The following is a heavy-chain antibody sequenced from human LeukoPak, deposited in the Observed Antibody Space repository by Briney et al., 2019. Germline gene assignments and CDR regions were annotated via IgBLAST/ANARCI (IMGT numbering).Heavy chain of an antibody. V-gene: IGHV1-18*04. CDR3: ARGLTYDYGSGSRHTACHI. CDR1: GYTFTNYG. J-gene: IGHJ3*02. CDR2: INTNRGNP. Sequence: ASVTVSRKASGYTFTNYGIDWVRQPPGQGLEWMGLINTNRGNPNNAQNFQDRVNMTTDTATNTHYLELRSLSPDDTAVYFCARGLTYDYGSGSRHTACHIWRRET. D-gene: IGHD3-16*01.